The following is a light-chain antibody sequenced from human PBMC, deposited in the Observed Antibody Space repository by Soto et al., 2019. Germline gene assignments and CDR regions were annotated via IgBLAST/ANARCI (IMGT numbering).Light chain of an antibody. V-gene: IGKV4-1*01. CDR3: QQYYSDPPT. Sequence: DIVMTQSPDSLTVSRGERAAVNCTSSHSVLYSSNNNNYLAWYQQRPGQPPKLLIYWSSTRDSGVPERFSGSGSVTDFNLAMTYLEAADVAVYYCQQYYSDPPTFGQGTKLEIK. CDR2: WSS. J-gene: IGKJ2*01. CDR1: HSVLYSSNNNNY.